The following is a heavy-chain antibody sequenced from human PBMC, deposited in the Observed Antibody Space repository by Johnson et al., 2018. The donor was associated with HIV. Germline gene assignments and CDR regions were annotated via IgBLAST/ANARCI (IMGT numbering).Heavy chain of an antibody. CDR1: GFTFDDYG. J-gene: IGHJ3*01. Sequence: VQLVESGGGVLRPGGSLRLSCAASGFTFDDYGMNWVRQAPGKGLEWVSAINWNGGTTGYADSVKGRFTISRDNAKNSLYLQMNSLRAGDTAVYYRASKGSGWALDVWGQGTMVTVSS. V-gene: IGHV3-20*04. D-gene: IGHD6-19*01. CDR3: ASKGSGWALDV. CDR2: INWNGGTT.